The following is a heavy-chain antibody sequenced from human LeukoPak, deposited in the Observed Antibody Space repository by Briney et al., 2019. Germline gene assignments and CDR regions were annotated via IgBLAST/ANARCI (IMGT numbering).Heavy chain of an antibody. CDR3: ARESSGFQGDY. J-gene: IGHJ4*02. D-gene: IGHD6-19*01. CDR2: IYYSGST. V-gene: IGHV4-30-4*08. Sequence: SETLSLTCTVSGGSISSGDYYWSWIRQPPGKGLEWIGYIYYSGSTYYNPSLKSRVTISVDTSKNQFSLKLSSVTAAGTAVYYCARESSGFQGDYWGQGTLVTVSS. CDR1: GGSISSGDYY.